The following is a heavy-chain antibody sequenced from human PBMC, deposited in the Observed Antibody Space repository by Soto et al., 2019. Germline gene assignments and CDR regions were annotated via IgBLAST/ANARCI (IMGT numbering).Heavy chain of an antibody. CDR3: ARGGPDFWSGPFDY. Sequence: ETLYLTCTVSGGSVSNYFCNWIRQPAGKGLEWIGRIDNSGSTNYNPSLKSRITMSADTSRNQFSLKLNSVTAADTAVYYCARGGPDFWSGPFDYWGQGALVTVSS. CDR1: GGSVSNYF. J-gene: IGHJ4*02. D-gene: IGHD3-3*01. V-gene: IGHV4-4*07. CDR2: IDNSGST.